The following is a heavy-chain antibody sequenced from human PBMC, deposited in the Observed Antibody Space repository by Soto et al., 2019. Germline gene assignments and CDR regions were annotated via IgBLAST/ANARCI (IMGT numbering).Heavy chain of an antibody. D-gene: IGHD3-10*01. CDR3: ARHYAPGTYYLDY. J-gene: IGHJ4*02. CDR2: ISGSGDIT. CDR1: GFTFRTYA. Sequence: GGSLRLSCAASGFTFRTYAMNWVRQAPGKGLEWVSSISGSGDITPHADSVKGRFTISRDNAKNTLYLQMNSLRAEDTAVYFCARHYAPGTYYLDYWGRGTLVTVSS. V-gene: IGHV3-23*01.